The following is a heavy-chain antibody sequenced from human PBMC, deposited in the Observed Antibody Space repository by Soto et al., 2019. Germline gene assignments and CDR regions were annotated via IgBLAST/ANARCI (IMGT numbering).Heavy chain of an antibody. CDR3: ARGLSGIVVVVAATSYSFDY. CDR1: GGSFSGYY. J-gene: IGHJ4*02. Sequence: PSETLSLTCAVYGGSFSGYYWSWIRQPPGKGLEWIGEINHSGSTNYNPSLKSRVTISVDTSKNQFSLKLSSVTAADTAVYYCARGLSGIVVVVAATSYSFDYWGQGTLVTVSS. D-gene: IGHD2-15*01. V-gene: IGHV4-34*01. CDR2: INHSGST.